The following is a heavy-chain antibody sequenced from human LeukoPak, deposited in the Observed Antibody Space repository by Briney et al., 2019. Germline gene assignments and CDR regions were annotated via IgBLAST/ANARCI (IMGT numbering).Heavy chain of an antibody. D-gene: IGHD3-3*01. Sequence: SETLSLTXIVSGGSISSYYWSWIRQPAGKGLEWIGRIYTSGSINYNPSLKSRVTISVDTSKNQFSLKLSSVTAADTAVYYCARGYDFWSGLFDYWGQGTLVTVSS. J-gene: IGHJ4*02. CDR1: GGSISSYY. CDR2: IYTSGSI. V-gene: IGHV4-4*07. CDR3: ARGYDFWSGLFDY.